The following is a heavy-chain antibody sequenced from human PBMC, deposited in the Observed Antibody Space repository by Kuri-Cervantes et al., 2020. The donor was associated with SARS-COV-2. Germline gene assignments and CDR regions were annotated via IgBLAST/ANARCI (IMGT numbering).Heavy chain of an antibody. Sequence: GGSLRLSCSASGFTFSSCGMHWVRQAPGKGLEWVAVIWYDGSNKYYADSVKGRFTISRDNSKNTLYLQMDSLRAEDTAVYYCARDPTYYYDSSGYYRAWFFDYWGQGTLVTVSS. V-gene: IGHV3-33*08. J-gene: IGHJ4*02. CDR1: GFTFSSCG. CDR3: ARDPTYYYDSSGYYRAWFFDY. D-gene: IGHD3-22*01. CDR2: IWYDGSNK.